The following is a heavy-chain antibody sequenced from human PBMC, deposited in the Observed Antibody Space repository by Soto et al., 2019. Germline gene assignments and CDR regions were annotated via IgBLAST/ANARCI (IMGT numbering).Heavy chain of an antibody. V-gene: IGHV3-53*01. CDR3: ARDRVESGYPEYFQH. CDR1: RVRVSSSF. D-gene: IGHD3-22*01. Sequence: PGGSLRLACAACRVRVSSSFMSGVRKATGKGLEWVSVIYSGGSTYYADSVKGRFTISRDNSKNTLYLQMNSLRAEDTAVYYCARDRVESGYPEYFQHWGQGTLVTVSS. CDR2: IYSGGST. J-gene: IGHJ1*01.